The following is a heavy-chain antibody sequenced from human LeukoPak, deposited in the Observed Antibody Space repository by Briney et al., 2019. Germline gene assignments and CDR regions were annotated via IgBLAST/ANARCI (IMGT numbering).Heavy chain of an antibody. Sequence: GGSLRLSCAASGFTFSSYAMSWVRQAPGKGLEWVSAISGSGGSTYYADSVKGRFTISRDNAKNSLYLQMNSLRAEDTAVYCCARHPPALGGYWGQGTLVTVSS. CDR3: ARHPPALGGY. D-gene: IGHD2-15*01. CDR1: GFTFSSYA. V-gene: IGHV3-23*01. J-gene: IGHJ4*02. CDR2: ISGSGGST.